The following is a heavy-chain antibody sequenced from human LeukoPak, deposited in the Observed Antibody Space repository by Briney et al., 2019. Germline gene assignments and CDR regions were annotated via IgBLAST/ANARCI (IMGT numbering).Heavy chain of an antibody. V-gene: IGHV1-18*01. Sequence: ASVKVSCKASGYTFTSYGISWVRQAPGQGLEWMGWISAYNGNTNYAQKVQGRVTMTTDTSTSTAYMELRSLRSEDTAVYYCARVPAATNYYYMDVWGKGTTVTVSS. J-gene: IGHJ6*03. CDR1: GYTFTSYG. CDR3: ARVPAATNYYYMDV. D-gene: IGHD2-2*01. CDR2: ISAYNGNT.